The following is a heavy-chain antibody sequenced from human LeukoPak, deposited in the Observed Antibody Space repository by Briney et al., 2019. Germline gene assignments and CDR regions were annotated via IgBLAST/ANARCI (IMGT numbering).Heavy chain of an antibody. J-gene: IGHJ6*03. D-gene: IGHD5-12*01. CDR1: GFTFSDYY. V-gene: IGHV3-11*04. CDR3: ARDSLRAYSGPTGYMDV. Sequence: GGSLRLSCAASGFTFSDYYMSWIRQAPGKGLEWVSYISSSSSTIYFADSVKGRFTISRDNAKNSLYLQMNSLGADDTAVYYCARDSLRAYSGPTGYMDVWGKGTTVTVSS. CDR2: ISSSSSTI.